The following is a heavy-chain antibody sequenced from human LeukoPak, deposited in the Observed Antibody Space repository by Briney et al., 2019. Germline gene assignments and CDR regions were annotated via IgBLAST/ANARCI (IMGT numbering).Heavy chain of an antibody. J-gene: IGHJ5*02. Sequence: SQTLSLTCTVSGGSISSGDYYWSWIRQPPGKGLEWIGRDYPSGSTNYNPSLKSRVTISVDTSKKQFYLNLTSVTAADTAVYYCARENPTVTTQNWFDPWGQGTLVTVSS. CDR2: DYPSGST. CDR3: ARENPTVTTQNWFDP. D-gene: IGHD4-17*01. V-gene: IGHV4-61*02. CDR1: GGSISSGDYY.